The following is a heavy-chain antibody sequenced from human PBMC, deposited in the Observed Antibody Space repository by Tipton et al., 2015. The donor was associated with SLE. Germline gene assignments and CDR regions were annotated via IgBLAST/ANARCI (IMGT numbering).Heavy chain of an antibody. Sequence: LRLSCAVSAYSISSGFYWGWIRQPPGKGLEWIGSIYHSGSTYYNPSLKSRVTISVDTSKNQFSLKLSSVTAADTAVYYCASPGIGPVYWGQGTLVTVSS. CDR2: IYHSGST. CDR3: ASPGIGPVY. J-gene: IGHJ4*02. CDR1: AYSISSGFY. V-gene: IGHV4-38-2*01. D-gene: IGHD1-26*01.